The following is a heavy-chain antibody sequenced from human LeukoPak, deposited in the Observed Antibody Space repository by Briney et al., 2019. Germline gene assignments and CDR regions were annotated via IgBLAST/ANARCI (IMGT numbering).Heavy chain of an antibody. V-gene: IGHV4-39*07. CDR3: ARDGGNFDVDY. D-gene: IGHD3-9*01. CDR2: ISYSGST. CDR1: GGSISSSGYY. J-gene: IGHJ4*02. Sequence: SETLSLTCTVSGGSISSSGYYWGWIRQSPGKGLEWMGSISYSGSTYYHPSLKSRVTISKDTSKNQFSLKLSYVTAADTAVYYCARDGGNFDVDYWGQGTLVTVSS.